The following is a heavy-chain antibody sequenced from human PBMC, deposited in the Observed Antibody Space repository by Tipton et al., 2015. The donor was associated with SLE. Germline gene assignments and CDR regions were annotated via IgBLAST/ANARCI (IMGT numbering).Heavy chain of an antibody. CDR1: GGSFSGYY. D-gene: IGHD6-6*01. Sequence: TLSLTCAVYGGSFSGYYWSWIRQPPGKGLEWIGEINHSGSTNYNPSLKSRVTISVDTSKNQFSLKLSSVTAADTAVYYCARGPLWYSSSFNFGYWGQGTLVTVSS. CDR3: ARGPLWYSSSFNFGY. V-gene: IGHV4-34*01. CDR2: INHSGST. J-gene: IGHJ4*02.